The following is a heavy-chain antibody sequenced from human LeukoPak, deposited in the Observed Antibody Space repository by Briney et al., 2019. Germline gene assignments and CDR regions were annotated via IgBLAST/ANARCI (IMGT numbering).Heavy chain of an antibody. CDR1: GGSISSSSYY. V-gene: IGHV4-30-2*01. CDR3: ARGIEYYYDSSGYFFDY. Sequence: PSETLSLTCTVSGGSISSSSYYWGWIRQPPGKGLEWIGYIYHSGSTYYNPSLKSRVTISVDRSKNQFSLKLSSVTAADTAVYYCARGIEYYYDSSGYFFDYWGQGTLVTVSS. CDR2: IYHSGST. D-gene: IGHD3-22*01. J-gene: IGHJ4*02.